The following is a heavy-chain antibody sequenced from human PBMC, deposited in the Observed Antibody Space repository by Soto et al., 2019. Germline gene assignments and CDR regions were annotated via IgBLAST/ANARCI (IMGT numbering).Heavy chain of an antibody. CDR1: GFTFSSYG. CDR2: IWYDGSNK. Sequence: LRLSCAASGFTFSSYGMHWVRQAPGKGLEWVAVIWYDGSNKYYADSVKGRFTISRDNSKNTLYLQMNSLRAEDTAVYYCAREDYGMDVWGQGTTVTVSS. CDR3: AREDYGMDV. J-gene: IGHJ6*02. V-gene: IGHV3-33*01.